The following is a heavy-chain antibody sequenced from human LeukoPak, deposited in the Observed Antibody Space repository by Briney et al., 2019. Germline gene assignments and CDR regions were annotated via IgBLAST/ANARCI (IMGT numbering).Heavy chain of an antibody. V-gene: IGHV3-21*01. CDR2: ITSGTTYI. CDR1: GFTFSDYN. D-gene: IGHD6-6*01. Sequence: PGGSLRLSCAASGFTFSDYNMNWVRQSPEKGLEWVSSITSGTTYIYYADLVRGRFTLSRDNAKNSLYLQMNSLRAEDTAVYYCARWPYSSSYYFDYWGQGTLVTVSS. CDR3: ARWPYSSSYYFDY. J-gene: IGHJ4*02.